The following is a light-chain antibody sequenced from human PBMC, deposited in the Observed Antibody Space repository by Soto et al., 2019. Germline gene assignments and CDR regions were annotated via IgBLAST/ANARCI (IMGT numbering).Light chain of an antibody. J-gene: IGKJ1*01. CDR1: QAIRND. CDR3: LQHNTYPWT. CDR2: AAS. V-gene: IGKV1-17*01. Sequence: DIQMTQSPSSLSASVGDRVTITCRASQAIRNDLGWYQQKTGKAPKRLIYAASSLDSEVPLRFSGSGSGTEFALTISSLQPEDFATYYCLQHNTYPWTFGQGTKVDIK.